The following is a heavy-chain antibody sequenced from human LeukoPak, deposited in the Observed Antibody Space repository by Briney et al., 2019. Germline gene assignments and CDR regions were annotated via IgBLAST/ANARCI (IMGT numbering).Heavy chain of an antibody. Sequence: ASVKVSCKASGYTFTGYYMHWVRQAPGQGLEWMGWINPNSGGTNYAQKFQGRVTMTRDTSISTAYMELSRLRSDDTAVYYCARDDDSSGSLHYFDYWGQGTLVTVSS. CDR1: GYTFTGYY. J-gene: IGHJ4*02. V-gene: IGHV1-2*02. CDR3: ARDDDSSGSLHYFDY. D-gene: IGHD3-22*01. CDR2: INPNSGGT.